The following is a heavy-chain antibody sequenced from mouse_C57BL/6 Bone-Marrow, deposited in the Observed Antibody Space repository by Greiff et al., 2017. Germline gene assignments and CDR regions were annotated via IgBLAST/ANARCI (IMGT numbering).Heavy chain of an antibody. CDR1: GFTFSDYG. J-gene: IGHJ2*01. V-gene: IGHV5-17*01. D-gene: IGHD2-2*01. Sequence: VQLQQSGGGLVKPGGSLKLSCAASGFTFSDYGMHWVRQAPEKGLEWVAYISSGSSTIYYADTVKGRFTISRDNAKNTLFLQMTSLRSEDTAMYDCARPLVNAYYFDYWGQGTTLTVSS. CDR3: ARPLVNAYYFDY. CDR2: ISSGSSTI.